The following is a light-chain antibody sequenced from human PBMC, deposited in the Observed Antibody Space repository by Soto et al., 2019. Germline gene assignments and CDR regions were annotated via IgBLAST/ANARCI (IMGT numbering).Light chain of an antibody. Sequence: EIVLTPSPATLSLSPGERATLSGRASQSICTSLAWYQHNPGQAPRLLISDASHSAPDIPDRFSGSGAGTAFTPTISTRVPADVSIYYCQQRHNEHPSITFGQGTRLEIK. CDR2: DAS. J-gene: IGKJ5*01. CDR3: QQRHNEHPSIT. CDR1: QSICTS. V-gene: IGKV3-11*01.